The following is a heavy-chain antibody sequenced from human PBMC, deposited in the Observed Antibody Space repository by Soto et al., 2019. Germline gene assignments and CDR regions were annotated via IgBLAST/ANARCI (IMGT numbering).Heavy chain of an antibody. J-gene: IGHJ4*02. CDR2: IWYDGSNK. CDR1: GFTFSSYG. V-gene: IGHV3-33*01. Sequence: QVQLVESGGGVVQPGRSLRLSCAASGFTFSSYGMHWVRQAPGKGLEWVAVIWYDGSNKYYADSVKGRFTISRDNSKNTLYLQMNSLRAEDTAVYYCARERQQLGNFDYCGQGTLVTVSS. D-gene: IGHD6-13*01. CDR3: ARERQQLGNFDY.